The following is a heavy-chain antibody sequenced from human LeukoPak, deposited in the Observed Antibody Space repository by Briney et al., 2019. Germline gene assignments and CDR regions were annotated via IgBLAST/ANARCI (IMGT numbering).Heavy chain of an antibody. D-gene: IGHD2-2*01. CDR1: GFTFSSYW. V-gene: IGHV3-7*01. CDR2: IKQDGSEK. CDR3: VRDKTCTSCGDS. Sequence: SGGSLRLSCAASGFTFSSYWMNWVRQAPGTGLEWLANIKQDGSEKTYVDSVKGRFTISRDNAKNSLYLQMNSLTAEDTGVYYCVRDKTCTSCGDSWGQGTLVTVSS. J-gene: IGHJ4*02.